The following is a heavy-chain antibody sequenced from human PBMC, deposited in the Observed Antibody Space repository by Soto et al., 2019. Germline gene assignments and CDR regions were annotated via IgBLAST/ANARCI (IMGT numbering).Heavy chain of an antibody. CDR1: GFTFSSYS. CDR3: ARDNYSWNYDQTAFDY. J-gene: IGHJ4*02. D-gene: IGHD1-7*01. V-gene: IGHV3-21*01. CDR2: ISSSSSYI. Sequence: PGGSLRLSCASSGFTFSSYSMNWVRQAPGKGLEWVSSISSSSSYIYYADSVKGRFTISRDNAKNSLYLQMNSLRAEDTAVYYCARDNYSWNYDQTAFDYWGQGTLVTVSS.